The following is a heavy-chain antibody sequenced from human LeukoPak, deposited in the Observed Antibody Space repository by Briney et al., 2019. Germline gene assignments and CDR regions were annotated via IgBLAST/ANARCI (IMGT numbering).Heavy chain of an antibody. CDR2: IGIDSGNT. V-gene: IGHV3-48*01. Sequence: GGSLRLSCTASGFPFIEYSMNWVRQVPGKGLEWISYIGIDSGNTKYADSVRGRFTISADKAKNSLYLQMNSLRVEDTAVYYCARDHNYAFDNWGQGTLVTVSS. J-gene: IGHJ4*02. D-gene: IGHD1-1*01. CDR1: GFPFIEYS. CDR3: ARDHNYAFDN.